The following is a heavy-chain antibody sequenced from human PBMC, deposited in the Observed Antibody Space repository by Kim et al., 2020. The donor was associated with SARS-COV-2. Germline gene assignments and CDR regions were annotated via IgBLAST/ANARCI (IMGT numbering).Heavy chain of an antibody. J-gene: IGHJ4*02. CDR1: GGSFSGYY. CDR2: INHSGST. D-gene: IGHD6-19*01. V-gene: IGHV4-34*01. CDR3: ARGYSSGEDYFDY. Sequence: SETLSLTCAVYGGSFSGYYWSWIRQPPGKGLEWIGEINHSGSTNYNPSLKSRVTISVDTSKNQFSLKLSSVTAADTAVYYCARGYSSGEDYFDYWGQGTLVTVSS.